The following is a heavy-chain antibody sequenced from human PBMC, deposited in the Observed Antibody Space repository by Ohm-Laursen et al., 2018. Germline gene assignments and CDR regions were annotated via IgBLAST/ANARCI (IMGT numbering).Heavy chain of an antibody. J-gene: IGHJ6*02. CDR2: ITSESTYI. V-gene: IGHV3-21*01. D-gene: IGHD3/OR15-3a*01. CDR1: GFGFSTYS. CDR3: ARDVGRRTGTVSMDV. Sequence: GSLRLSCTASGFGFSTYSMLWVRQAPGKGLEWVSLITSESTYIYYADSVKGRFTISRDDAKNSLYLQMNSLRADDTAVYYCARDVGRRTGTVSMDVWGQGTTVTVSS.